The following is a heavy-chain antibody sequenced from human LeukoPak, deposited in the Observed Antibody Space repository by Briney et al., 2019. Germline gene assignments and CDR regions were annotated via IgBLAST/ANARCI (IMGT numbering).Heavy chain of an antibody. CDR1: GGSISSGDYY. D-gene: IGHD3-16*01. V-gene: IGHV4-30-4*08. J-gene: IGHJ6*02. CDR2: IYYSGST. Sequence: PSETLSLTCTVSGGSISSGDYYWSWIRQPPGKGLEWIGYIYYSGSTYYNPSLKSRVTISVDTSKNQFSLKLSSVTAADTAVYYCARLGGFTLRAVWGQGTTVTVSS. CDR3: ARLGGFTLRAV.